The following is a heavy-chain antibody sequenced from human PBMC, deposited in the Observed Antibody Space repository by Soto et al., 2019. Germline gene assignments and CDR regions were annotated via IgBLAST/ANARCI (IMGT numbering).Heavy chain of an antibody. Sequence: GGSLRLSCAASGFTFSSYSMNWVRQAPGEGLEWISYISSHSSTLYYADSVKGRFTISRDNAGNSLYLQMNSLRDEDTAVYYCVRDGSGNLYLNWFDPWGQGTLVTVSS. V-gene: IGHV3-48*02. CDR2: ISSHSSTL. D-gene: IGHD6-19*01. J-gene: IGHJ5*02. CDR3: VRDGSGNLYLNWFDP. CDR1: GFTFSSYS.